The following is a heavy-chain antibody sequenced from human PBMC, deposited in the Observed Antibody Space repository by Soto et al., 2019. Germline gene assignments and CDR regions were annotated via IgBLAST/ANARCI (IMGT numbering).Heavy chain of an antibody. CDR2: MNPNSGNT. V-gene: IGHV1-8*01. Sequence: ASVKVSCKASGYTFTSYDINWVRQATGQGLEWMGWMNPNSGNTGYAQKFQGRVTMTRNTSISTAYMELSSLRSEDTAVYYCARGRIAVAGNPNLHFDYWGQGTLVTVSS. D-gene: IGHD6-19*01. CDR1: GYTFTSYD. CDR3: ARGRIAVAGNPNLHFDY. J-gene: IGHJ4*02.